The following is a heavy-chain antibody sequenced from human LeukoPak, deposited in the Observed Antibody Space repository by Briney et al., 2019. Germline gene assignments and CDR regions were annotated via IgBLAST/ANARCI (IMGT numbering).Heavy chain of an antibody. CDR2: INPEGTST. J-gene: IGHJ4*02. CDR1: GIIISSNY. CDR3: ATVTSGH. V-gene: IGHV3-74*01. Sequence: PGGSLRLSSAASGIIISSNYMQWVRQAPGKGLVWVSRINPEGTSTTYADSVKGRFTISRDNAKNTVYLQMNSLRAEDTAVYYCATVTSGHWGQGILVTVSS. D-gene: IGHD4-17*01.